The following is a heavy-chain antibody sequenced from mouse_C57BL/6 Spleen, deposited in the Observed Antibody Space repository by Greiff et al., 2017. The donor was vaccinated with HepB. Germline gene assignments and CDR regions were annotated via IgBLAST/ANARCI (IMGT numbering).Heavy chain of an antibody. J-gene: IGHJ2*01. CDR3: ARSEGIEGWLYY. CDR2: INPSSGYT. D-gene: IGHD2-3*01. CDR1: GCTFTSYW. Sequence: GRRRRAGAGLARPGCAGRRCGKSSGCTFTSYWMHWVKQRPGQGLEWIGYINPSSGYTKYNQKFKDKATLTADKSSSTAYMQLSSLTYEDSAVYYCARSEGIEGWLYYWGQGTTLTVSS. V-gene: IGHV1-7*01.